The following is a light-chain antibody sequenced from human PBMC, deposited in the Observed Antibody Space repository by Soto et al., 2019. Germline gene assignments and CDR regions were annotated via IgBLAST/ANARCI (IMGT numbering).Light chain of an antibody. CDR2: AAS. V-gene: IGKV1-27*01. J-gene: IGKJ2*01. CDR3: QKYNSAPPAT. CDR1: QGISNY. Sequence: DIQMTQSPSSLSASVGDRVTITCRASQGISNYLAWYQQKPGKVPKLLIYAASTLQSGVPSRFSGSGSGTDFTLTISSLQPEDVATYYCQKYNSAPPATFGQGTKLEIK.